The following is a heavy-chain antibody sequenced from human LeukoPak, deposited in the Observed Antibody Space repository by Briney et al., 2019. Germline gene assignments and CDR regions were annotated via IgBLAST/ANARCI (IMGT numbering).Heavy chain of an antibody. CDR2: IYGGGTT. Sequence: GGSLRLSCAASGFTVSSNYMHWVRQAPGRGLEWVSIIYGGGTTYHADSVKGRFTISRDNSKNTVYLQMNSLRAEDTALYYCARGEMATVVDYWGQGTLVTVSS. V-gene: IGHV3-53*01. CDR3: ARGEMATVVDY. J-gene: IGHJ4*02. D-gene: IGHD5-24*01. CDR1: GFTVSSNY.